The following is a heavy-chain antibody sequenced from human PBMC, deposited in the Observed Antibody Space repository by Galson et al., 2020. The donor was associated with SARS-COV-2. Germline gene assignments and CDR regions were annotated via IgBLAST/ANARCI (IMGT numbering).Heavy chain of an antibody. CDR3: VKDLNRVSCSGGSCSSLPDAFDV. D-gene: IGHD2-15*01. CDR1: GFTFWGCR. CDR2: ISNDGGDR. Sequence: GGSLRLSCEASGFTFWGCRMHLVRQAPGKGLEWVAVISNDGGDRYYADSVRGRFTISRDNSNSTLELQMNSLRPEDGGVYYCVKDLNRVSCSGGSCSSLPDAFDVWGPGTMVTVSP. V-gene: IGHV3-30-3*01. J-gene: IGHJ3*01.